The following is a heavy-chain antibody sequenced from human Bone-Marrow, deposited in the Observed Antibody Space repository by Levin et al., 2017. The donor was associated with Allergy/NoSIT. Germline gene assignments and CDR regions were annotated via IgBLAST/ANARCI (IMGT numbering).Heavy chain of an antibody. CDR3: PTLPYCGDDCYSGDFEC. J-gene: IGHJ1*01. D-gene: IGHD2-21*02. CDR1: GYNFASYW. V-gene: IGHV5-10-1*01. Sequence: GESLKISCKGSGYNFASYWINWLRQMPGKGLEWMGRVDPVGSKAFYSPSFEGHVPISAARSITTAYLQWSSLKASHAAMYYCPTLPYCGDDCYSGDFECWGQGTLVTVSS. CDR2: VDPVGSKA.